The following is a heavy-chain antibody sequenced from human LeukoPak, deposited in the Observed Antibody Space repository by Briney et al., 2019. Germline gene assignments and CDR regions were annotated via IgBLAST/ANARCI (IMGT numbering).Heavy chain of an antibody. V-gene: IGHV3-48*03. CDR3: AREGFGYAFDY. Sequence: GGSLRLSCAASGFIFSSYEMNWVRQAPGKGLEWVSYISSSGSTIYYADSVKGRFTISRDNAKNSLYLQMNSLRAEDTAVYYCAREGFGYAFDYWGQGTLVTVSS. CDR2: ISSSGSTI. J-gene: IGHJ4*02. D-gene: IGHD3-10*01. CDR1: GFIFSSYE.